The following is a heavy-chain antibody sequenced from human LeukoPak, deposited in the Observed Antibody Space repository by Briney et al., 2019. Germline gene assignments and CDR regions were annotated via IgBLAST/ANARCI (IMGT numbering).Heavy chain of an antibody. CDR1: DGSISSSSYY. Sequence: SETLSLTCTVSDGSISSSSYYWGWIRQPPGKGLEWIGSIYYSGSTYYNPSLKSRVTISVDTSKNQFSLKLSSVTAADTAVYYCARLIVAGTAEYFQHRGQGTLVTVSS. D-gene: IGHD6-19*01. CDR3: ARLIVAGTAEYFQH. CDR2: IYYSGST. V-gene: IGHV4-39*01. J-gene: IGHJ1*01.